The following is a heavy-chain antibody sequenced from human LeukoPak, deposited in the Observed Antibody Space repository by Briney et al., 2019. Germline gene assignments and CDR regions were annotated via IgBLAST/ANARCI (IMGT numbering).Heavy chain of an antibody. CDR2: IYYSGST. CDR1: GGSISSSSYY. J-gene: IGHJ4*02. CDR3: ARDRSSGWYNDY. Sequence: SSETLSLTCTVSGGSISSSSYYWGWIRQPPGKGLEWIGSIYYSGSTYYNPSLKSRVTISVDTSKNQFSLKLSSVTAADTAVYYCARDRSSGWYNDYWGQGTLVTVSS. V-gene: IGHV4-39*02. D-gene: IGHD6-19*01.